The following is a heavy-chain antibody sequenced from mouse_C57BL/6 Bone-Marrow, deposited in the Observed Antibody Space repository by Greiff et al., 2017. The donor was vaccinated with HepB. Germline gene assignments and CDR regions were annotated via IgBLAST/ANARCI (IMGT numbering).Heavy chain of an antibody. D-gene: IGHD1-1*01. CDR1: GYTFTSYG. V-gene: IGHV1-81*01. CDR2: IYPRSGNT. CDR3: ARLFITTGNFDY. J-gene: IGHJ2*01. Sequence: QVTLKESGAELARPGASVKLSCKASGYTFTSYGISWVKQRTGQGLEWIGEIYPRSGNTYYNEKFKGKATLTADKSSSTAYMELRSLTSEDSAVYFCARLFITTGNFDYWGQGTTLTVSS.